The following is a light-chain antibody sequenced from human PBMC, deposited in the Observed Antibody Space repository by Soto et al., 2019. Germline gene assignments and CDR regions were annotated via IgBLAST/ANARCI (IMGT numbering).Light chain of an antibody. V-gene: IGLV2-8*01. CDR1: TSDVGGYNY. J-gene: IGLJ1*01. CDR2: DVS. Sequence: QWALAHPPSASWSPGQSVTISCTGTTSDVGGYNYVSWYQQYPGKAPKLIMYDVSKRPSGVPDRFTGSKSGNTASLTVSGLKAEDEADYYCNSYGGSENYVFGTGTKV. CDR3: NSYGGSENYV.